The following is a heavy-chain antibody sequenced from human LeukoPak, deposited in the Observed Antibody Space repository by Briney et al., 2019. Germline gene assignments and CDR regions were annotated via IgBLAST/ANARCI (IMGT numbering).Heavy chain of an antibody. V-gene: IGHV3-74*01. Sequence: GGSLRLPCAASGFTFSINWMHWVRQAPGKGLVWVSRINEDGRNTKYADSVKGRFTISRDNAKNTLYLQMNSLRVEDTAVYYCARDLSFDYDNSGYSSWFDPWGQGTLVTVSS. CDR2: INEDGRNT. J-gene: IGHJ5*02. D-gene: IGHD3-22*01. CDR3: ARDLSFDYDNSGYSSWFDP. CDR1: GFTFSINW.